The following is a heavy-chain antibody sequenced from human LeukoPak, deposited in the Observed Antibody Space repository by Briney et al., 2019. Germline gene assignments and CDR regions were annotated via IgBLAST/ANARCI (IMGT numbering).Heavy chain of an antibody. V-gene: IGHV1-24*01. D-gene: IGHD3-22*01. Sequence: ASVKVSCKVSGYTLTELSMHWVRHAPGKGLEWMGGFDPEDGETIYAQKFQGRVTMTEDTSTDTAYMELSSLRSEDTAVYYCATGGDSSGYYYGRNAFEIWGQGTMVTVSS. CDR1: GYTLTELS. J-gene: IGHJ3*02. CDR3: ATGGDSSGYYYGRNAFEI. CDR2: FDPEDGET.